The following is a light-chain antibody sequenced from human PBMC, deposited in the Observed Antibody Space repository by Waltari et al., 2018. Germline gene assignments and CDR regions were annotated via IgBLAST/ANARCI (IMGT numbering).Light chain of an antibody. Sequence: QSALTQPAPVSGSPGPSITIPCTGSTSDFGGYHLLSWFRQFTNKAPQLIIYEGTRRPSVVSSRFSASKSGNTASLTISGLQAEDEALYFCSSYARSDNSVLFGGGTQLSVL. CDR3: SSYARSDNSVL. CDR2: EGT. J-gene: IGLJ2*01. CDR1: TSDFGGYHL. V-gene: IGLV2-23*01.